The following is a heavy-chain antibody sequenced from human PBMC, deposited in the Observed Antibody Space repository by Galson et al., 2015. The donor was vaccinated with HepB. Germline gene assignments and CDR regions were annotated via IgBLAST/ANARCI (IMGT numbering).Heavy chain of an antibody. CDR1: GFTFSSYG. CDR3: AREKIPTDYGDPTNYYYYGMDV. V-gene: IGHV3-33*01. D-gene: IGHD4-17*01. CDR2: IWYDGSNK. J-gene: IGHJ6*02. Sequence: SLRLSCAASGFTFSSYGMHWVRQAPGKGLEWVAVIWYDGSNKYYADSVKGRFTISRDNSKNTLYLQMNSLRAEDTAVYYCAREKIPTDYGDPTNYYYYGMDVWGQGTTVTVSS.